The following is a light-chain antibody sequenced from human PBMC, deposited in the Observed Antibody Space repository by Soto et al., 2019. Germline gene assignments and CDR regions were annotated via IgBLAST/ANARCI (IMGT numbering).Light chain of an antibody. V-gene: IGKV3-11*01. Sequence: EIVLTQSPATLSLSPGERATLSCRASQSVSSYLAWYQQKPGQAPRLLIYDASNRATVIPARFSGSGSGTDFTLTISSLDPEDFAVYYCQQRSSWPLLTFGGGTKVEIK. CDR1: QSVSSY. CDR3: QQRSSWPLLT. CDR2: DAS. J-gene: IGKJ4*01.